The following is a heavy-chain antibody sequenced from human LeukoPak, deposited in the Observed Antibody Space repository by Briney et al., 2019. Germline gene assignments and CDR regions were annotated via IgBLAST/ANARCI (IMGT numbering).Heavy chain of an antibody. Sequence: GGSLRLSCAASGFNFNTYGMSWVRQAPGKGLEWLSSISDSGKNVYYADSVKGRFTISRHNSKNTLYLQMNSLSAEDTAVYYCAKRVEYKSPSGGYFDYWGQGTLVTVSS. CDR2: ISDSGKNV. V-gene: IGHV3-23*01. CDR3: AKRVEYKSPSGGYFDY. J-gene: IGHJ4*02. D-gene: IGHD2-8*02. CDR1: GFNFNTYG.